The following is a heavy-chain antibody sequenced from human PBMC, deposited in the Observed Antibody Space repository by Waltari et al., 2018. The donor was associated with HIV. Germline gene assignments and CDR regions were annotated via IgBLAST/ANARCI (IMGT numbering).Heavy chain of an antibody. V-gene: IGHV3-74*01. CDR1: GFTFSSYW. Sequence: ELQLVESGGGLVQPGGSLRLSCAASGFTFSSYWMHWVRQAPGKGLVWVSGINRDGSNTRYADSVKGRFTISRENAKNTLYLQINSLRVEDTAVYYCARGQYYSMDVWGQGTTVTVSS. D-gene: IGHD3-10*01. CDR2: INRDGSNT. CDR3: ARGQYYSMDV. J-gene: IGHJ6*02.